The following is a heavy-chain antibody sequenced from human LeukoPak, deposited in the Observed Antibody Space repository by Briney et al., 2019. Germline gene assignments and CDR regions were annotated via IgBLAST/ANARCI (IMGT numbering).Heavy chain of an antibody. CDR3: ARDGIDGNGWDLDY. CDR2: ISHDGSTK. J-gene: IGHJ4*02. CDR1: GFTFSNYA. D-gene: IGHD6-19*01. Sequence: PGGSLRLSCAASGFTFSNYAMAWVRQAPGKGLEWVAIISHDGSTKYHADSVKGRFTISRDNSKNTLYLQLTSLRPEDTAVYYCARDGIDGNGWDLDYWGQGTLVIVSS. V-gene: IGHV3-30-3*01.